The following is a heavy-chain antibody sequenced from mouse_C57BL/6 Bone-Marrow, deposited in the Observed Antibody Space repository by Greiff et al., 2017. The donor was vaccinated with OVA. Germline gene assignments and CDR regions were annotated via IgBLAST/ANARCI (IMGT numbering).Heavy chain of an antibody. CDR3: ARGIITTVVATPYFDY. Sequence: VKLQQSGAELVKPGASVKLSCKASGYTFTSYWMHWVKQRPGRGLEWIGRIDPNSGGTKYNEKFKSKATLTVDKPSSTAYMQLSSLTSEDSAVYYCARGIITTVVATPYFDYWGQGTTLTVSS. CDR1: GYTFTSYW. CDR2: IDPNSGGT. D-gene: IGHD1-1*01. J-gene: IGHJ2*01. V-gene: IGHV1-72*01.